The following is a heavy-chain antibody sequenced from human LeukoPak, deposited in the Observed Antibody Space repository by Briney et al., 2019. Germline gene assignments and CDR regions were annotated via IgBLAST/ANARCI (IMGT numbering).Heavy chain of an antibody. CDR1: GXTFSSYW. J-gene: IGHJ4*02. D-gene: IGHD3-22*01. Sequence: PGGSLRLSCAASGXTFSSYWMHWVRQAPGKGLVWVSRINSDGRSTSYADSVKGRFTISRDNAKNTLYLQMNSLRAEDTAVYYCARVRYSYDSSGIDYWGQGTLVTVSS. V-gene: IGHV3-74*01. CDR3: ARVRYSYDSSGIDY. CDR2: INSDGRST.